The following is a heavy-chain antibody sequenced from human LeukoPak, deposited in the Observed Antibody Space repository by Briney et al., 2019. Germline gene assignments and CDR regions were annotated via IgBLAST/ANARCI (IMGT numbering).Heavy chain of an antibody. V-gene: IGHV3-23*01. J-gene: IGHJ5*02. CDR2: ISGSGGST. CDR3: AKVGFLNWFDP. Sequence: GRSLRLSCAASGFTFSSYAMHWVRQAPGKGLEWVSAISGSGGSTYYADSVKGRFTISRDNSKNTLYLQMNSLRAEDTAVYYCAKVGFLNWFDPWGQGTLVTVSS. D-gene: IGHD3-10*01. CDR1: GFTFSSYA.